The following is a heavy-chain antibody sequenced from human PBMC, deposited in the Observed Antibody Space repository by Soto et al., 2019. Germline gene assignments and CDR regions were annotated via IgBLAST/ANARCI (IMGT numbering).Heavy chain of an antibody. CDR3: ARGRGYYYDSSGYLY. CDR2: INHSGST. D-gene: IGHD3-22*01. CDR1: GGSFSGYY. J-gene: IGHJ4*02. V-gene: IGHV4-34*01. Sequence: QVQLQQWGAGLLKPSETLSLTCAVYGGSFSGYYWSWIRQPPGKGLEWIGEINHSGSTNYNPSLKIRVTISVDTSKNQFSLKLSSVTAADTAVYYCARGRGYYYDSSGYLYWGQGTLVTVSS.